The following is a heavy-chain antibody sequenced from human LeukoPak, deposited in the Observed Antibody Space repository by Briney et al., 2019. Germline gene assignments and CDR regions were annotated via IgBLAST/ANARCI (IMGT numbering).Heavy chain of an antibody. Sequence: GGSLRLSCAASGFIFSSYSMNWVRQAPGKGLEWVSSISSSSSYIYYADSVKGRFTISRDNAKNSLYLQMNSLRAEDTAVYYCARDPTIFGVVIVENWFDPWGQGTLVTVSS. CDR3: ARDPTIFGVVIVENWFDP. V-gene: IGHV3-21*01. J-gene: IGHJ5*02. CDR2: ISSSSSYI. D-gene: IGHD3-3*01. CDR1: GFIFSSYS.